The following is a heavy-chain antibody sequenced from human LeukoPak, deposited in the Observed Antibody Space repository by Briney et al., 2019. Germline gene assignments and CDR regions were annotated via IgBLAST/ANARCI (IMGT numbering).Heavy chain of an antibody. V-gene: IGHV3-33*05. CDR2: ISYEATNK. CDR1: GLTFSIYG. CDR3: ARDVSEYPYPEVTLDY. Sequence: GGSLRLSCAASGLTFSIYGTQWVRQARGKWLVWEAAISYEATNKYSVSSVKGRFTISRDNATTSLFLQMSSLRAEDTAVYYCARDVSEYPYPEVTLDYWGQGTLVTVSS. D-gene: IGHD2-15*01. J-gene: IGHJ4*02.